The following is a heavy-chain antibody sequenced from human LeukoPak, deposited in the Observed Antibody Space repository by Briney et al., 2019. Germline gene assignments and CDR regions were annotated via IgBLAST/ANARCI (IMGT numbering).Heavy chain of an antibody. CDR2: ISGDGGST. Sequence: PGGSLRLSCAASGFTFSSYAMSWVRQAPGKGLEWVSLISGDGGSTYYADSVKGRFTISRDNGKKSLYLQMNSLRTEDTALYYCTKAPLGAAMEYWGQGTLVTVSS. D-gene: IGHD2-2*01. CDR1: GFTFSSYA. J-gene: IGHJ4*02. CDR3: TKAPLGAAMEY. V-gene: IGHV3-43*02.